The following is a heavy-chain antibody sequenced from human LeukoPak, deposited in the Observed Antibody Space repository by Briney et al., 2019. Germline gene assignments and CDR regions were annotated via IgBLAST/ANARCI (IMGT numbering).Heavy chain of an antibody. J-gene: IGHJ6*03. CDR3: ARVAATVATNFYYYMDV. CDR2: IYSGCYT. Sequence: GGSLRLSCAASGFSVSSNYMNWVRQAPGKGLEWGSVIYSGCYTYYADSVKGRFTISRDNAKNTLYLQMNSLRAEDTALYYCARVAATVATNFYYYMDVWGEGTTVTVSS. D-gene: IGHD4-17*01. V-gene: IGHV3-53*01. CDR1: GFSVSSNY.